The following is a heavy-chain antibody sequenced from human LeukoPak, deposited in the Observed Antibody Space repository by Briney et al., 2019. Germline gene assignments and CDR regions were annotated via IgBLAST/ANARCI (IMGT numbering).Heavy chain of an antibody. V-gene: IGHV3-33*08. CDR2: IWYDGSNK. D-gene: IGHD5-18*01. Sequence: GGSLRLSCAASGFTFSSYSMNWVRQAPGKGLEWVAVIWYDGSNKYYADSVKGRFTISRDNSKNTLYLQMNSLRAEDTAVYYCARGAAMVDYWGQGTLVTVSS. CDR1: GFTFSSYS. CDR3: ARGAAMVDY. J-gene: IGHJ4*02.